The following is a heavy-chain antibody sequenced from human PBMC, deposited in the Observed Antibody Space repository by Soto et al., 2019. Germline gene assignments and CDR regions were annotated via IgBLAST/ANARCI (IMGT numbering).Heavy chain of an antibody. CDR1: GGTISSWY. D-gene: IGHD1-26*01. CDR2: IYYSWIT. J-gene: IGHJ4*02. Sequence: QVQLQESGPGLVKPSETLSLTCTVSGGTISSWYWSWIRQPPGKGLEWIGYIYYSWITNCNPSLTIRVTISVDTSNHQFSLKLSSVTAADPPVYYCARRYGSAIDYWGQGTLVTVSS. V-gene: IGHV4-59*08. CDR3: ARRYGSAIDY.